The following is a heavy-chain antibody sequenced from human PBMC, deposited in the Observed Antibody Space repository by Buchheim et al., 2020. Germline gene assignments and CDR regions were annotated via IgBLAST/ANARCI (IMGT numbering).Heavy chain of an antibody. D-gene: IGHD6-13*01. CDR3: ARDLRQQLGYYYYYGMDV. Sequence: QVQLVQSGAEVKKPGASVKVSCKASGYTFTGNYAHWVRLAPGQGLEWMGWISPSSGGTKYAQKFQGRVTMTSDTSISTAYMELSSLRSDDTAVYYCARDLRQQLGYYYYYGMDVWGQGTT. J-gene: IGHJ6*02. V-gene: IGHV1-2*02. CDR1: GYTFTGNY. CDR2: ISPSSGGT.